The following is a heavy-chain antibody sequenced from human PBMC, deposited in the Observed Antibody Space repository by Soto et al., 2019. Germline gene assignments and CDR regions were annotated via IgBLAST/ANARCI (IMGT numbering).Heavy chain of an antibody. D-gene: IGHD3-22*01. Sequence: GESLKISCKGSGYSFTSYWIGWVRQMPGKGLEWMGIIYPGDSDTRYSPSFQGQVTISADKSISTAYLQWSSLKASDTAMYYCARLWSYYYDSSGYXFDYWGQRTLVTVSS. CDR3: ARLWSYYYDSSGYXFDY. CDR2: IYPGDSDT. V-gene: IGHV5-51*01. CDR1: GYSFTSYW. J-gene: IGHJ4*02.